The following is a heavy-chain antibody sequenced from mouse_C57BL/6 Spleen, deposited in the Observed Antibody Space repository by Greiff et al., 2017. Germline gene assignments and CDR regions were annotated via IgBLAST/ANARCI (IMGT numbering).Heavy chain of an antibody. CDR2: IDPSDSET. CDR1: GYTFTSYW. CDR3: ARADSSGYVIAY. V-gene: IGHV1-52*01. D-gene: IGHD3-2*02. Sequence: QVQLQQPGAELVRPGSSVKLSCKASGYTFTSYWMHWVKQRPIQGLEWIGNIDPSDSETHYNQKFKDKATLTVDKSSSTAYMQLSSLTSEDSAVYYCARADSSGYVIAYWGQGTLVTVSA. J-gene: IGHJ3*01.